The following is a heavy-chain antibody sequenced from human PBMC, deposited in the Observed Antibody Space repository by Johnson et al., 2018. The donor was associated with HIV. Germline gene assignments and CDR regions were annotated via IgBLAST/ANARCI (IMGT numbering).Heavy chain of an antibody. Sequence: VQLVESGGDLVQPGGYLRLSCAASGFTFTSFAMHWVRQAPGKGLEWVAFISYDGSNKYYADSVKGRFTISRDNSKNTLYLQMSSLRAEDTAVYYCAKCRGLGARGAFDIWGQGTMVTVSS. V-gene: IGHV3-30-3*02. CDR2: ISYDGSNK. CDR3: AKCRGLGARGAFDI. J-gene: IGHJ3*02. D-gene: IGHD5-12*01. CDR1: GFTFTSFA.